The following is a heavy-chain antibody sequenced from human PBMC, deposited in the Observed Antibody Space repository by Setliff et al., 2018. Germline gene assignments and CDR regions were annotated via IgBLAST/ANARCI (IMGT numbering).Heavy chain of an antibody. V-gene: IGHV4-39*01. CDR2: IFHSGST. CDR1: GGSISSDTYY. CDR3: ARLSYYGSGSYYDFDS. Sequence: TSETLSLTCTVSGGSISSDTYYWGWIRQPPGKGLEWIGSIFHSGSTNYSPSLKSRVTISVDTSKNQFSLKLTSVTAADTAVYYCARLSYYGSGSYYDFDSWGQGTLVTVSS. J-gene: IGHJ4*02. D-gene: IGHD3-10*01.